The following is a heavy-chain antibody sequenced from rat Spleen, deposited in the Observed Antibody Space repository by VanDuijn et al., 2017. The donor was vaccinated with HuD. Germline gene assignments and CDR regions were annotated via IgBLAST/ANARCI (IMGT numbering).Heavy chain of an antibody. CDR2: ITPSGLTT. J-gene: IGHJ1*01. CDR3: ARTGGPYYWYFDF. CDR1: GFTFSDYG. D-gene: IGHD1-11*01. Sequence: EVQLVESGGGLVQPGRSLKLTCEASGFTFSDYGMQWIRQTPTKGLQWVAAITPSGLTTHYRDSMKGRFTISRENAKSTLYLQLDSLRSEDTATYYCARTGGPYYWYFDFWGPGTMVTVSS. V-gene: IGHV5-19*01.